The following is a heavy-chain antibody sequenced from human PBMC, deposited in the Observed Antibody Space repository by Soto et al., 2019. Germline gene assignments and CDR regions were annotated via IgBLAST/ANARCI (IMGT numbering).Heavy chain of an antibody. J-gene: IGHJ6*02. Sequence: QVQLVQSGAEVKKPGSSVKVSCQASGGTFSSYAISWVRQAPGQGLEWMGGIIPIFGTANYAQKFQGRVTITADESTITAYMDRSSLRSEDTAVYYCARDPVYSSSSWVRDVWGQGTTVTVSS. V-gene: IGHV1-69*01. CDR3: ARDPVYSSSSWVRDV. CDR2: IIPIFGTA. D-gene: IGHD6-6*01. CDR1: GGTFSSYA.